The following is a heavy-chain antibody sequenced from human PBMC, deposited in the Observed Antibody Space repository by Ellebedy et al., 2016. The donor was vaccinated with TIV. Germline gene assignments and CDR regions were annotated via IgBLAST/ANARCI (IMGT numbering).Heavy chain of an antibody. V-gene: IGHV4-39*01. CDR1: GGSLNSSTYS. CDR3: ARHAKLFLCFFDY. D-gene: IGHD2/OR15-2a*01. Sequence: MPSETLSLTCPVSGGSLNSSTYSWGWIRHPPGMGLAWIGSIYSSGRTYYNPSLKSRVTISVDTSKNQFSLKLSSVTAADTAVYYCARHAKLFLCFFDYWGQGTLVTVSS. J-gene: IGHJ4*02. CDR2: IYSSGRT.